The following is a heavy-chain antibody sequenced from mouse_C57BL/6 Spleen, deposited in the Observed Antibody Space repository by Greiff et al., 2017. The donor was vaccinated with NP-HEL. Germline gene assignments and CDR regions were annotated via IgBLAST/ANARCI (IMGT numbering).Heavy chain of an antibody. D-gene: IGHD2-5*01. CDR2: FHPYNDDT. CDR3: ARAYYSNYGGFAWFAY. J-gene: IGHJ3*01. V-gene: IGHV1-47*01. Sequence: VNVVESGAELVKPGASVKMSCKASGYTFTTYPIEWMKQNHGKSLEWIGNFHPYNDDTKYNEKFKGKATLTVEKSSSTVYLELSRLTSDDSAVYYCARAYYSNYGGFAWFAYWGQGTLVTVSA. CDR1: GYTFTTYP.